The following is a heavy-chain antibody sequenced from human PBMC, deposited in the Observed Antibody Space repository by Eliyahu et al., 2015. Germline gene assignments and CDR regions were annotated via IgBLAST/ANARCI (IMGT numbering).Heavy chain of an antibody. J-gene: IGHJ5*02. D-gene: IGHD3-10*01. V-gene: IGHV3-23*01. CDR2: ISAGGGST. Sequence: EVQLLESGGDLVLPGGSLRLSCAASGFTFXSYAMSWVRQAPGKGLEWVSAISAGGGSTYYADSVKGRFTISRDNSKNTLYLQMNSLRAEDTAVYYCAKGDRGSGSYYNYHWGQGTLVTVSS. CDR3: AKGDRGSGSYYNYH. CDR1: GFTFXSYA.